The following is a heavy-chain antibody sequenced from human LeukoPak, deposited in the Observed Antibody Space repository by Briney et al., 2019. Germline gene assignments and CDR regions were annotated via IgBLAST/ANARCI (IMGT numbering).Heavy chain of an antibody. D-gene: IGHD3-3*01. CDR1: GFPFDDKA. CDR2: ISRNSDST. V-gene: IGHV3-9*01. CDR3: AKPEENFWSGFDY. J-gene: IGHJ4*02. Sequence: GGSLRLSCAASGFPFDDKAMHWVRQAPGKGLEWVAGISRNSDSTGYADSVKGRFTISRDNSKNTMYLQLNSLRVEDTAVYYCAKPEENFWSGFDYWGQGTLVTVSS.